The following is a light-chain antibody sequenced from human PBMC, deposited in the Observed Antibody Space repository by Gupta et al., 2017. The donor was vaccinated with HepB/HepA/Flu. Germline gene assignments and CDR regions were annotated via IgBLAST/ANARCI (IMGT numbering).Light chain of an antibody. CDR1: HDIRNY. Sequence: DIQLTQSPSSLSASVGDRVTITCRASHDIRNYLNWYQQKPGEAPKLLIYAAANLQSGVPSRFSGRASGTDVTLTRNGLQPEDFVIYYCQETDRAPPLTLGQGTKLES. J-gene: IGKJ2*01. CDR2: AAA. CDR3: QETDRAPPLT. V-gene: IGKV1-39*01.